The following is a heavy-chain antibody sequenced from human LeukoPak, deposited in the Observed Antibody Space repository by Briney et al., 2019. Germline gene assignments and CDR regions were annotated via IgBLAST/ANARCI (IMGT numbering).Heavy chain of an antibody. Sequence: SETLSLTCTVSGGSISSYYWSWIRQPPGKGLEWIGYIYYSGSTNYNPSLKSRVTISVDTSKNQFSLKLSSVTAADTAVYYCARGSSGYYYFDYWGQGTLVTVSP. V-gene: IGHV4-59*08. CDR2: IYYSGST. CDR1: GGSISSYY. D-gene: IGHD3-22*01. J-gene: IGHJ4*02. CDR3: ARGSSGYYYFDY.